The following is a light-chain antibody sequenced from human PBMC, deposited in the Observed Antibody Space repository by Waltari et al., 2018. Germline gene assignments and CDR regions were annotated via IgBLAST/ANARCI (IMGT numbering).Light chain of an antibody. J-gene: IGLJ1*01. CDR1: KLGDQD. Sequence: SYVLTQPPSVSVSPGQPASIRCSGDKLGDQDVSWYQQKPGQSPVLVTFQDTKRPSGMPERFSGSTSGNTATLTISGTQPMDEADYYCLVWDTSSYVFGTGTKVTVL. CDR2: QDT. CDR3: LVWDTSSYV. V-gene: IGLV3-1*01.